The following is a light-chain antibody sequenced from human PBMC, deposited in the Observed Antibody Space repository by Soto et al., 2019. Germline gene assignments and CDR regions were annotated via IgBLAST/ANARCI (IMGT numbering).Light chain of an antibody. CDR3: QQYGSSPFT. CDR2: GAS. V-gene: IGKV3-20*01. CDR1: QSVSSPY. Sequence: EVVLTQSPVTLSLSPGERATLSCRASQSVSSPYLAWYQQKPGQPPRRLIYGASSRATDIPDRFIGSGSGTEFNLTIARLAPEDCAMYYCQQYGSSPFTFGPGTKVDI. J-gene: IGKJ3*01.